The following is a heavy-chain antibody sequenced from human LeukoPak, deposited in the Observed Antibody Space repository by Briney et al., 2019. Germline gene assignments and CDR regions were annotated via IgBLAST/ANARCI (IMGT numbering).Heavy chain of an antibody. Sequence: ASVKVSCKASGYTFTSYYMHWARQAPGQGLEWMGIINPGGGSTSYAQKFQDRVTMTRDTSTSTVYMDLSRLRSEDTAVYYCAKDLRWDHPGFDPWGQGTLVIVSS. CDR2: INPGGGST. CDR3: AKDLRWDHPGFDP. V-gene: IGHV1-46*01. CDR1: GYTFTSYY. J-gene: IGHJ5*02. D-gene: IGHD4-23*01.